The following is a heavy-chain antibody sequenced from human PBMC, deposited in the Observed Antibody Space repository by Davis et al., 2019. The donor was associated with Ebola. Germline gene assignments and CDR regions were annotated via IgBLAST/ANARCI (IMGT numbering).Heavy chain of an antibody. CDR2: IYAGDSDT. CDR3: ARRVNSYGYLVDY. V-gene: IGHV5-51*01. D-gene: IGHD5-18*01. CDR1: GYSFNTYW. Sequence: KVSCKGSGYSFNTYWIGWVRQMPGKGLEWMGIIYAGDSDTRYSPSFQGQVTISADKSINTAYLQWSSLKASDTAMYYCARRVNSYGYLVDYWGQGTLVTVSS. J-gene: IGHJ4*02.